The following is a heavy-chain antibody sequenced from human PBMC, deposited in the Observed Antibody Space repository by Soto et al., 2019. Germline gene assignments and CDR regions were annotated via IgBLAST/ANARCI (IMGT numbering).Heavy chain of an antibody. CDR3: ARGNYYDSSGYIS. D-gene: IGHD3-22*01. Sequence: QVQLQQWGAGLLKPSETLSLTCAVYGGSFSGYYWSWIRQPPGKGLEWIGEINHSGSTNYNPSLKRRVTISVDTSKNQFSLKLSSVTAADTAVYYCARGNYYDSSGYISWGQGTLVTVSS. V-gene: IGHV4-34*01. CDR1: GGSFSGYY. CDR2: INHSGST. J-gene: IGHJ4*02.